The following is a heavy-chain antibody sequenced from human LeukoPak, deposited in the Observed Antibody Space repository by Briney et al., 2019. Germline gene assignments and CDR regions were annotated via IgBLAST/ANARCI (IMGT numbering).Heavy chain of an antibody. D-gene: IGHD3-22*01. V-gene: IGHV4-39*07. CDR3: AVRYYYDSSGYYPPFDY. J-gene: IGHJ4*02. CDR1: GGSISSSSYY. Sequence: SETLSLTCTVSGGSISSSSYYWGWIRQPPGKGLEWIGSIYYSGSTYYNPSLKSRVTISVDTSKNQFSLKLSSVTAADTAVYYCAVRYYYDSSGYYPPFDYWGQGTLVTVPS. CDR2: IYYSGST.